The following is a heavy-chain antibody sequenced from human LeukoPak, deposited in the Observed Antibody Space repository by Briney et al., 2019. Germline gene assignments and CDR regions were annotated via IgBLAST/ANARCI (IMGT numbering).Heavy chain of an antibody. CDR3: AKSSGGWYEGGAFDI. CDR2: ISGSGGST. V-gene: IGHV3-23*01. D-gene: IGHD6-19*01. CDR1: GFTFSSYA. Sequence: GGSLRLSCAASGFTFSSYAMSWVRRAPGKGLEWVSAISGSGGSTYYADSVKGQFTISRDNSKNTLYLQMNSLRAEDTAVYYCAKSSGGWYEGGAFDIWGQGTMVTVSS. J-gene: IGHJ3*02.